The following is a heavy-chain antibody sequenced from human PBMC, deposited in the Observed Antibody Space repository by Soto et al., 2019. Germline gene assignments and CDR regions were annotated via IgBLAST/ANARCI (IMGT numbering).Heavy chain of an antibody. V-gene: IGHV3-23*01. J-gene: IGHJ1*01. D-gene: IGHD3-22*01. CDR2: ISGIGDNT. CDR3: AASGYYYDSSGYYPLAEYFQH. Sequence: GALRLYCAASGFTFSSYTMNWVRQAPGKGLEWVSAISGIGDNTYYADSVKGRFTISRDNSKNTLYLQMNSLRAEDTAVYYCAASGYYYDSSGYYPLAEYFQHWGQGALVTVSS. CDR1: GFTFSSYT.